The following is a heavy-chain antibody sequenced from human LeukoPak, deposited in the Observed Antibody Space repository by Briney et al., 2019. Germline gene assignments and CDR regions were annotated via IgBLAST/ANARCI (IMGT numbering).Heavy chain of an antibody. CDR2: ISGSGGST. CDR1: GFTFSSYA. J-gene: IGHJ5*02. Sequence: GGSLRLSCAASGFTFSSYAMSWVRQAPGKGLEWVSAISGSGGSTYYADSVKGRFTISRDNSKNTLYLQMNGLRAEDTAVYYCAKAINYYDSSGYYFRWFDPWGQGTLVTVSS. V-gene: IGHV3-23*01. CDR3: AKAINYYDSSGYYFRWFDP. D-gene: IGHD3-22*01.